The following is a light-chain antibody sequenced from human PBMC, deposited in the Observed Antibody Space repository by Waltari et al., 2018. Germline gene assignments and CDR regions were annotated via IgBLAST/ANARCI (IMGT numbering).Light chain of an antibody. CDR3: QQYNDWPLYT. J-gene: IGKJ2*01. CDR1: QSVGGN. V-gene: IGKV3-15*01. Sequence: IVMTQSPATLPVSPGERATLSCRASQSVGGNLAWYQQKPGQAPRLLIYGASTWVTGLPARFSGSGSETEFTLTISSVQSEDFAVYYCQQYNDWPLYTFGQGTKLEIK. CDR2: GAS.